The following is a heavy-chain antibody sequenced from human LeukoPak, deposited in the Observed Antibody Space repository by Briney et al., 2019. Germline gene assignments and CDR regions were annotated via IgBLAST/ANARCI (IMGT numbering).Heavy chain of an antibody. CDR1: RFPFSSYE. CDR3: ARRLPLYGMDV. Sequence: GGSLRLSCAASRFPFSSYEMAWVRQAPGKGLEWVSKIGTGGGAIYYADSVEGRFAISRDDTKSSLYMQMNSLRAEDTAIYYCARRLPLYGMDVWGQGTTVTVSS. CDR2: IGTGGGAI. V-gene: IGHV3-48*03. J-gene: IGHJ6*02. D-gene: IGHD2-21*02.